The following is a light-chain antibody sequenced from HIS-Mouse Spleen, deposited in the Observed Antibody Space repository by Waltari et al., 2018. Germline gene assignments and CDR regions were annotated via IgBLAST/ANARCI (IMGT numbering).Light chain of an antibody. CDR3: CSYAGSSTWV. CDR1: RSDVGSYTL. J-gene: IGLJ3*02. Sequence: QSALTQPASVSGSPGRSITISCTGTRSDVGSYTLVPWYQQHPGKAPKLMIYEGSKRPSGVSNRFSGSKSGNTASLTISGLQAEDEADYYCCSYAGSSTWVFGGGTKLTVL. V-gene: IGLV2-23*01. CDR2: EGS.